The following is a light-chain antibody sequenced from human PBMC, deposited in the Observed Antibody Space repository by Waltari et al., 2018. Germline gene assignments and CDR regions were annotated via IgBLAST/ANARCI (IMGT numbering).Light chain of an antibody. V-gene: IGLV4-69*01. CDR1: TGHSDFA. Sequence: QPVLTQSPSASASLGASVKLTCTLNTGHSDFALAWHQQQPERGPRYLMKLNSDGSRTKGDEIPARFSGSSAWAERYLTISSLQSEDEAAYYCQTWGSGTVIFGGGTHLTVL. CDR2: LNSDGSR. J-gene: IGLJ2*01. CDR3: QTWGSGTVI.